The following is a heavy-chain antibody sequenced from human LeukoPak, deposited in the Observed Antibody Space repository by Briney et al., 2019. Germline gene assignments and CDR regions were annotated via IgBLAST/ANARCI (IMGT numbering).Heavy chain of an antibody. CDR1: GGSISSSSYY. J-gene: IGHJ4*02. V-gene: IGHV4-39*07. D-gene: IGHD6-6*01. CDR2: IYYSGST. CDR3: ASASIAAPSPFDY. Sequence: PSETLSLTCTVSGGSISSSSYYWGWIRQPPGKGLEWIGSIYYSGSTYYNPSLKSRVTISVDTSKNQFSLKLSSVTAADTAVYYCASASIAAPSPFDYWGQGTLVTVSS.